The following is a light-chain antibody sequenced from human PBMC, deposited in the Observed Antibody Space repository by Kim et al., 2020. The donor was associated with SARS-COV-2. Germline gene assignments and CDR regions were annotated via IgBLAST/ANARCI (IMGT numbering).Light chain of an antibody. CDR1: KLGDKY. J-gene: IGLJ2*01. Sequence: SVSPGQTASITCSGDKLGDKYACWYQQNPGQSPVLVIYQDSKRPSGIPERFSGSNSGNTATLTISGTQAMDAADYYCQAWDSSTVVFGGGTQLTVL. V-gene: IGLV3-1*01. CDR3: QAWDSSTVV. CDR2: QDS.